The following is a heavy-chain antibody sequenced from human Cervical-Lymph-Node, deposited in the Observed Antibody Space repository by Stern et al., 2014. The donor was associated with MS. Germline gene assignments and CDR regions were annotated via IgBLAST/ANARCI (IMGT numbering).Heavy chain of an antibody. CDR1: GFTFSSPD. Sequence: EVKLVESGGGLVQPGGSLRLSCAASGFTFSSPDMHWARQATGKGLEWVSAIGTAVDTYYPGSVKGRFPISRENAKNSLYLQMNSLRAGDTAVYYCARGRSGSYWGAFDIWGQGTMVTVSS. J-gene: IGHJ3*02. CDR2: IGTAVDT. D-gene: IGHD1-26*01. V-gene: IGHV3-13*01. CDR3: ARGRSGSYWGAFDI.